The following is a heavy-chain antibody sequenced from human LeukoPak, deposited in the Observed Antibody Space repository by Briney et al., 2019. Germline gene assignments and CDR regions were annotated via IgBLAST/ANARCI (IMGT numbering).Heavy chain of an antibody. Sequence: SENLSLTCTVSGGSVSSGSYYWSWIRQPPGKGLEWIGYIYYSGSTNYNPSLKSRVTISVDTSKNQFSLKLSSVTAADTAVYYCARVPPMVRGVITDIYGMDVWGKGTTVTVSS. CDR1: GGSVSSGSYY. CDR3: ARVPPMVRGVITDIYGMDV. V-gene: IGHV4-61*01. J-gene: IGHJ6*04. D-gene: IGHD3-10*01. CDR2: IYYSGST.